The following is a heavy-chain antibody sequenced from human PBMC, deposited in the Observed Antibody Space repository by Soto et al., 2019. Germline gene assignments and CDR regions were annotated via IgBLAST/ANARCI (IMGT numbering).Heavy chain of an antibody. CDR2: IAYDGSYK. CDR1: GFTFTNYG. J-gene: IGHJ4*02. V-gene: IGHV3-30*03. CDR3: VRDSGSWPPLTGY. Sequence: PGGSLRLSCAASGFTFTNYGLHWVRQAPGKGLEWVAVIAYDGSYKYYADSVKGRFTISRDNSKNMLYVQMNSLRPEGTAVYCCVRDSGSWPPLTGYWGQGTLVTVSS. D-gene: IGHD6-13*01.